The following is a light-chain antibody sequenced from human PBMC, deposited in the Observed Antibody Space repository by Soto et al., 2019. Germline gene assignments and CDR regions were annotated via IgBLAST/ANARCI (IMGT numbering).Light chain of an antibody. CDR2: GVN. V-gene: IGLV2-23*02. CDR1: SSDVGSYNL. Sequence: QSALTQPASVSGSPVQSITISCTGTSSDVGSYNLVSWYQQHPGKAPKLMIYGVNKRPSGVSNRFSGSKSGNTASLTISGLQAEDEADYYCCSYAGISTFYVFGTGTKVTVL. J-gene: IGLJ1*01. CDR3: CSYAGISTFYV.